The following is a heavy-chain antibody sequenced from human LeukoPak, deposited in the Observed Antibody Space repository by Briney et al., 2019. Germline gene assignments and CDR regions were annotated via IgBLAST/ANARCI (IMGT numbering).Heavy chain of an antibody. CDR2: ITSSGRTP. CDR1: GFTFNTHA. D-gene: IGHD3-10*01. J-gene: IGHJ4*02. CDR3: AKDRPNFYETSGSYYKIKGDF. Sequence: GGSLRLSCEASGFTFNTHAMSWVRQAPGKGLEWVASITSSGRTPYYTDSVKGRFTISRDNSKNTLYLQMNSLRGEDTAVYYCAKDRPNFYETSGSYYKIKGDFWGQGSVVTVSS. V-gene: IGHV3-23*01.